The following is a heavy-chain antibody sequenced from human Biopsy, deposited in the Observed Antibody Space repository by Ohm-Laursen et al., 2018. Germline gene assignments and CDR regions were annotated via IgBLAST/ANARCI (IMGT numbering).Heavy chain of an antibody. CDR1: GGSIISYY. V-gene: IGHV4-59*01. J-gene: IGHJ5*02. CDR2: VYNGGIT. Sequence: PSETLSLTCSVSGGSIISYYWTWIRQPPGKGLEWIGHVYNGGITNYNPSLKSRVTISKDTSKNQFSLQVNSVTAADTAVYCCARTPRDSFWSGSYKRGLWFDPWGQGTLVSVSS. CDR3: ARTPRDSFWSGSYKRGLWFDP. D-gene: IGHD3-3*01.